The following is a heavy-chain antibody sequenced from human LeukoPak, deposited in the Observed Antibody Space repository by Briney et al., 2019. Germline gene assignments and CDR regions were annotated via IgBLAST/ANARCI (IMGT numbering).Heavy chain of an antibody. J-gene: IGHJ6*03. D-gene: IGHD1-26*01. V-gene: IGHV4-4*07. CDR2: IYTSGST. CDR1: GGSISSYY. CDR3: AGNSGSYYHYYYYYMDV. Sequence: PSETLSLTCTVSGGSISSYYWSWIRQPAGKGLEWIGRIYTSGSTNYNPSLKSRVTISVDTSKNQFSLKLSSVTAADTAVYYCAGNSGSYYHYYYYYMDVWGKGTTVTVSS.